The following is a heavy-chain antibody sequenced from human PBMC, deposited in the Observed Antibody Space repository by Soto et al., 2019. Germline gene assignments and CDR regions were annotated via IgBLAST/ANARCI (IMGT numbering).Heavy chain of an antibody. J-gene: IGHJ4*02. D-gene: IGHD6-6*01. Sequence: GGSLRRSCAASGFTFSYSWMNWVRQAPGKGLEWVAYISADGSEKMHVDSVTGRFTISRDNAKESLLLEMNNLRAEDKAVYYCARTPRLFDSWGLGSMVTVSS. CDR2: ISADGSEK. V-gene: IGHV3-7*01. CDR3: ARTPRLFDS. CDR1: GFTFSYSW.